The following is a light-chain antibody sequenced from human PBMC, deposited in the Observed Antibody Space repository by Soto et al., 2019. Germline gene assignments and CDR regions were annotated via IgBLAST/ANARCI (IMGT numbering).Light chain of an antibody. CDR1: QSVNNN. J-gene: IGKJ5*01. V-gene: IGKV3-15*01. Sequence: EVVLTQSPATLSLSPGEGATLSCRASQSVNNNLAWYQQKLGQAPRVLIYGASTRATGIPARFSGSGSGTDFTLTISSLQAADFAVYHCQHYNNWPITFGQGTRLEIK. CDR2: GAS. CDR3: QHYNNWPIT.